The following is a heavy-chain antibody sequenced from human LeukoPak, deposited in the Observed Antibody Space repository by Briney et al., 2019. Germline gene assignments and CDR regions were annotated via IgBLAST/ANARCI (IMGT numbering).Heavy chain of an antibody. CDR1: GYTFTSYG. V-gene: IGHV1-2*06. CDR2: IHPSSGGT. Sequence: ASVKVSCKASGYTFTSYGISWVRQAPGQGLEWVGRIHPSSGGTEYAQNFQGRVTVTRDTSITTAYMELNRLTSDDTAVYYCARNYGDLGGQGTLVTVSS. D-gene: IGHD4-17*01. J-gene: IGHJ4*02. CDR3: ARNYGDL.